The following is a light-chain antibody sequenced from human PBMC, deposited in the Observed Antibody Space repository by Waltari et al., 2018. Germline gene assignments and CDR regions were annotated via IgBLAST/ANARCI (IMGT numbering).Light chain of an antibody. CDR2: GVS. CDR3: QQYHSVPRT. J-gene: IGKJ1*01. V-gene: IGKV4-1*01. CDR1: QSVLYSPYNKNY. Sequence: DIVFTPSPDPLAVPPGETATIHLKSSQSVLYSPYNKNYLGLFQQKTGHPPKPVLYGVSMREAGVPDRFSGSGTGTDFTLTNRSLQAEDVAVYYCQQYHSVPRTFGQGTKVEI.